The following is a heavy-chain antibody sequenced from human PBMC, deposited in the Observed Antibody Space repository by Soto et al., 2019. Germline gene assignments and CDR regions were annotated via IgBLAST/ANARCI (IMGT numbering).Heavy chain of an antibody. CDR1: GYTFTNYG. V-gene: IGHV1-18*01. CDR3: PSTTVTASYSYMDV. D-gene: IGHD4-17*01. CDR2: ISTYNGNT. J-gene: IGHJ6*03. Sequence: QVQLVQSGAEVKQPGASVKVACKASGYTFTNYGFTWVRQAPGQGLEWLGWISTYNGNTKYAQKVQGRLTLTTDTSTSTANMELTSLRSDDTALYYCPSTTVTASYSYMDVWGNGSTVTVSS.